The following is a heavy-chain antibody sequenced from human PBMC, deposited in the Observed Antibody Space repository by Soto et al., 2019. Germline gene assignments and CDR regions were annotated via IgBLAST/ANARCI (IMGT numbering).Heavy chain of an antibody. CDR3: AKDPPTTGTTFDY. Sequence: GGSLRLSCAASGFTFSSFAMSWVRQAPGKGLEWVSTINKSGGSTYYADSVKGRFTISRDNSKNMLFLQINGLRAGDTAVYYCAKDPPTTGTTFDYWGRGTLVTV. J-gene: IGHJ4*02. CDR1: GFTFSSFA. V-gene: IGHV3-23*01. D-gene: IGHD1-1*01. CDR2: INKSGGST.